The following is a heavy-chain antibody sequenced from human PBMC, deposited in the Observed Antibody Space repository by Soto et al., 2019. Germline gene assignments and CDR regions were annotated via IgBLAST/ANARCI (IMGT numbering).Heavy chain of an antibody. J-gene: IGHJ4*02. CDR2: LDAEDGET. D-gene: IGHD2-2*01. CDR1: GYSLSDLS. Sequence: ASVKVSCKVSGYSLSDLSIHWVRQAPGKGLEWMGGLDAEDGETIYAQKLQGRGTMTEDTSTDTAYMELSSLTSEDTAMYYCATLPRTIERAPAAIWSFDSWGQGTLVTVSS. CDR3: ATLPRTIERAPAAIWSFDS. V-gene: IGHV1-24*01.